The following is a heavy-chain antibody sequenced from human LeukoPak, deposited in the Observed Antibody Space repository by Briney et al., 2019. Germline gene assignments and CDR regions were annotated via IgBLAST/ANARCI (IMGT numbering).Heavy chain of an antibody. D-gene: IGHD5-24*01. V-gene: IGHV3-21*01. Sequence: GGSLSLFCAPSGFTLSSYSTQWVRQAPGKGLEWVSSISSSSSYIYYADSVKGRFTISRDNAKNSLYLQMNSLRAEDTAVYYCAREGGRGWLQRAGFDNWGQGTLVTVSS. CDR3: AREGGRGWLQRAGFDN. CDR2: ISSSSSYI. CDR1: GFTLSSYS. J-gene: IGHJ4*02.